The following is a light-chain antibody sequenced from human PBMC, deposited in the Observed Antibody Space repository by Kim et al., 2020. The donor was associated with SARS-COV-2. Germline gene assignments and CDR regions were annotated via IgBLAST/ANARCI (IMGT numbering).Light chain of an antibody. Sequence: NFMLTQPHSVSESPGKTVTISCTRSSGSIASNYAQWYQQRPGSSPTTVIYEDNQRPSGVPDRFSGSIDSSSNSASLTISGLKTEDEADYYCQSYDSSNPVVFGGGTQLTVL. CDR1: SGSIASNY. CDR2: EDN. V-gene: IGLV6-57*01. J-gene: IGLJ2*01. CDR3: QSYDSSNPVV.